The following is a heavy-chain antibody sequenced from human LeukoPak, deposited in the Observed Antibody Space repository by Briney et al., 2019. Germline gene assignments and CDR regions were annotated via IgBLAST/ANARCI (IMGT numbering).Heavy chain of an antibody. J-gene: IGHJ4*02. CDR1: GFTFSNYA. CDR3: ARELRYFDWLLYDY. V-gene: IGHV3-23*01. D-gene: IGHD3-9*01. CDR2: VSGSGGRT. Sequence: GGSLRLSCAASGFTFSNYAMSWVRQAPGKGLEWVAGVSGSGGRTFYADSVKGRFTISRDNSKNTLYLQMNSLRAEDTAVYYCARELRYFDWLLYDYWGQGTLVTVSS.